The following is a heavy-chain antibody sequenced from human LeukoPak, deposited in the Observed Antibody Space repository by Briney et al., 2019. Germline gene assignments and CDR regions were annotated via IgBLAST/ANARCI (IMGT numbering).Heavy chain of an antibody. J-gene: IGHJ1*01. CDR2: ISGSGSST. D-gene: IGHD6-13*01. CDR3: AKVLGIASEYFQH. CDR1: GFTCSSYA. Sequence: GVSLRLSCAASGFTCSSYAMSWVRQAPGKGLEWVSAISGSGSSTYYADSVKGRFTISRDNSKTTLYLQMNSLRAEATAVYYCAKVLGIASEYFQHWGQGTLVTVSS. V-gene: IGHV3-23*01.